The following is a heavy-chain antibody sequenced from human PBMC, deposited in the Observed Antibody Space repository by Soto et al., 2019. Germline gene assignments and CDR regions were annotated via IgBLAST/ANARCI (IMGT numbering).Heavy chain of an antibody. D-gene: IGHD3-3*01. CDR3: ARDWSVVGAGCYFDY. V-gene: IGHV3-33*01. CDR2: IWYDGSNK. Sequence: QVQLVESGGGVVQPGRSLRLSCAASGFTFSSYGMHWVRQAPGKGLEWVAVIWYDGSNKYYADSVKGRFTISRDNSKNTLYLQMNSLRAEDTALYYCARDWSVVGAGCYFDYWGQRTMVTVSS. J-gene: IGHJ4*02. CDR1: GFTFSSYG.